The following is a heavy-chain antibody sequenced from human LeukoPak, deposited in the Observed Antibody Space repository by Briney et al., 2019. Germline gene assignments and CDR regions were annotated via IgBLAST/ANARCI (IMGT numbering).Heavy chain of an antibody. J-gene: IGHJ4*02. V-gene: IGHV1-8*01. CDR2: MNPNSGNT. CDR3: ARAYYDYVWGSYRYTNPFDY. D-gene: IGHD3-16*02. CDR1: GYTFTSYD. Sequence: GASVKVSCKASGYTFTSYDINWVRQATGQGLEWMGWMNPNSGNTGYAQKFQGRVTMTRNTSISTAYMELSSLRSEDTAVYYCARAYYDYVWGSYRYTNPFDYWGQGTLVTVSS.